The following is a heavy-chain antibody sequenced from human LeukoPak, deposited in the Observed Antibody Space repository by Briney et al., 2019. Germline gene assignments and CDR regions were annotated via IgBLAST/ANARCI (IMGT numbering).Heavy chain of an antibody. CDR3: ARENQKASTIFGVVDRWFDP. D-gene: IGHD3-3*01. V-gene: IGHV1-2*02. CDR2: INPNSGGT. J-gene: IGHJ5*02. CDR1: GYTFTGYY. Sequence: ASVTVSCKASGYTFTGYYMHWVRQAPGQGLEWMGWINPNSGGTNYAQKSQGRVTMTRDTSISTAYMELSRLRSDDTAVYYCARENQKASTIFGVVDRWFDPWGQGTLVTVSS.